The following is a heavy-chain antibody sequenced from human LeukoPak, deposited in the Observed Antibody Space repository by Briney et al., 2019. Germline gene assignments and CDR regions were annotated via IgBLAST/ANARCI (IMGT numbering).Heavy chain of an antibody. CDR3: ARGIVATLFH. Sequence: SETLSLTCTVSGGSISSGGYYWSWIRQHPGKGLEWIGYIYYSGSTYYNPSLKSRVTISVDTSKNQSSLKLSSVTAADTAVYYCARGIVATLFHWGQGTLVTVSS. D-gene: IGHD5-12*01. J-gene: IGHJ4*02. V-gene: IGHV4-31*03. CDR2: IYYSGST. CDR1: GGSISSGGYY.